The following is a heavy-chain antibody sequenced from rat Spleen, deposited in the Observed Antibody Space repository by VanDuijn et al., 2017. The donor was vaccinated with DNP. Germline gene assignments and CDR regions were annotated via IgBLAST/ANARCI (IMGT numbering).Heavy chain of an antibody. CDR2: IWTGGTT. Sequence: QVQLKESGPGLVQPSQTLSLTCTVSGFSLTNYNVHWVRQPTGKGLEWMGIIWTGGTTDYNSALKSRLSISRDTSKSQVFLGMNSLQAEDTAIYFCAREREPNNNPYYFDYWGQGVMVTVSS. CDR3: AREREPNNNPYYFDY. J-gene: IGHJ2*01. D-gene: IGHD1-10*01. CDR1: GFSLTNYN. V-gene: IGHV2-30*01.